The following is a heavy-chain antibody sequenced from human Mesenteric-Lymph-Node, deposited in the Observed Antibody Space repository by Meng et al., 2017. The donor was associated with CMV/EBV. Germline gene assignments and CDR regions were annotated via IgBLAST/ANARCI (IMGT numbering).Heavy chain of an antibody. V-gene: IGHV2-5*02. D-gene: IGHD6-13*01. CDR2: IYWDDDK. Sequence: QTTLKESGPTLVKPTQTLTLTCTFSGFPLSTRGVGVGWIRQPPGKALAWLALIYWDDDKRYSPSLKSRLTITKDTSKNQVVLTMTNMDPVDTATYYCAHSSGIAAAGPFYFDYWGQGTLVTVSS. J-gene: IGHJ4*02. CDR1: GFPLSTRGVG. CDR3: AHSSGIAAAGPFYFDY.